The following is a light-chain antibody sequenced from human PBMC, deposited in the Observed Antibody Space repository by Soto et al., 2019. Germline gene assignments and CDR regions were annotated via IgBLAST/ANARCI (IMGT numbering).Light chain of an antibody. CDR3: QQYGSSPFT. V-gene: IGKV3-20*01. CDR1: QSVSSNY. Sequence: EIVLTQSPGTLSSSPRERATLSCRASQSVSSNYLTWYQQKPGQAPRLLIYGASSRATGIPDRFSGSGSGTDFTLTISRLEPEDFAVYYCQQYGSSPFTFGPGTKVDIK. CDR2: GAS. J-gene: IGKJ3*01.